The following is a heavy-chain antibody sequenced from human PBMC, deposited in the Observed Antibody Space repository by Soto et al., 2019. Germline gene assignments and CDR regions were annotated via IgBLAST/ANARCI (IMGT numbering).Heavy chain of an antibody. CDR3: AREGGGVGAVNWFDP. V-gene: IGHV1-8*01. J-gene: IGHJ5*02. CDR2: MNPNSGNT. D-gene: IGHD1-26*01. Sequence: ASVKVSCKASGYTFTSYDINCVRQATGQGLEWMGWMNPNSGNTGYAQKFQGRVTMTRNTSISTAYMELSSLRSEDTAVYYCAREGGGVGAVNWFDPWGQGTLVTVSS. CDR1: GYTFTSYD.